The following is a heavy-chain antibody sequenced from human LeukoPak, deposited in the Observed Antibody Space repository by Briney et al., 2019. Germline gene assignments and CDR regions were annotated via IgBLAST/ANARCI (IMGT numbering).Heavy chain of an antibody. J-gene: IGHJ4*02. Sequence: GGSLRLSCAASGFTFSSYWMSWVRQAPGKGLEWVANIKHDETEKYYVDSVKGRFTLSRDNAKNSLFLQMNSLRAEDTAVYYCARETRWELFDYWGQGILVTVSS. CDR1: GFTFSSYW. CDR3: ARETRWELFDY. CDR2: IKHDETEK. D-gene: IGHD1-26*01. V-gene: IGHV3-7*04.